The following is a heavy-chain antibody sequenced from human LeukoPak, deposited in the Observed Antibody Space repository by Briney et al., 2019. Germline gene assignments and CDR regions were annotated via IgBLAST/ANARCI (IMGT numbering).Heavy chain of an antibody. D-gene: IGHD7-27*01. V-gene: IGHV4-34*01. CDR1: GGSFSSYY. CDR3: AMNWGTGRTLDY. Sequence: SETLSLTCAVYGGSFSSYYRSWIRQPPGKGLEWIGEINHSGGTNYNPSLKSRVTISVDTSKNQFSLKLSSVTAADTAVYYCAMNWGTGRTLDYWGQGTLVTVSS. J-gene: IGHJ4*02. CDR2: INHSGGT.